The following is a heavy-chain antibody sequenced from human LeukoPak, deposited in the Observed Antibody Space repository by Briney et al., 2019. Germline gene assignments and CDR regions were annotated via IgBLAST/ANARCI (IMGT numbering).Heavy chain of an antibody. Sequence: GGSLRLSCLASGFTFSNYAMSWVRQAPGKGLEWVSGISGSGDSTYYADSVKGRFTISRDNSKNTLYLQMNSLRAEDTAVYYCAKRRGYGDIDYWGQGTLVTVSS. CDR2: ISGSGDST. J-gene: IGHJ4*02. CDR3: AKRRGYGDIDY. D-gene: IGHD4-17*01. V-gene: IGHV3-23*01. CDR1: GFTFSNYA.